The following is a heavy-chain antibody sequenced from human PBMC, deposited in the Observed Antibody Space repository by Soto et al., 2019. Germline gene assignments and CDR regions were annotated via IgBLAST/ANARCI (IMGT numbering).Heavy chain of an antibody. J-gene: IGHJ5*02. D-gene: IGHD1-7*01. CDR2: LNTYGNT. CDR1: GGSISSYR. V-gene: IGHV4-4*07. CDR3: GRESGETWDYEAS. Sequence: WAILSLTCPVSGGSISSYRRSWIRQPAGKGLEWIGRLNTYGNTHYNPSLKSRVTVSVDTSRNQFFLTLRSVTAADSAVYHCGRESGETWDYEASWGQGTPLTVSS.